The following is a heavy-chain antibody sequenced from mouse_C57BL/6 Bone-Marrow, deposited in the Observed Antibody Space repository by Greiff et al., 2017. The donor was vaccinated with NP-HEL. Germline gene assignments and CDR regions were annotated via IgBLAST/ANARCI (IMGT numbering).Heavy chain of an antibody. CDR1: GYTFTSYW. CDR3: ARQGHYSWFAY. CDR2: IHPNSGST. D-gene: IGHD1-2*01. Sequence: VQGVESGAELVKPGASVKLSCKASGYTFTSYWMHWVKQRPGQGLEWIGMIHPNSGSTNYNEKFKSKATLTVDKSSSTAYMQLSSLTSEDSAVYYCARQGHYSWFAYWGQGTLVTVSA. J-gene: IGHJ3*01. V-gene: IGHV1-64*01.